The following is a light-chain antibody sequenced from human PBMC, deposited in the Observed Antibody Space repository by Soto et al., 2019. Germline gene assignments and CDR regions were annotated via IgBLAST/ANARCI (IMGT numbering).Light chain of an antibody. CDR2: AAS. Sequence: DIQLTQSPSFLSASVGDRVTITCRASQVISSYLAWYQQKPGKAPKLLIYAASSLQSGVPSRFSGSGSGTDFTLTISSLQPEDFATYYCQQSYSTPYTFGQGTKVDIK. J-gene: IGKJ2*01. CDR1: QVISSY. V-gene: IGKV1-39*01. CDR3: QQSYSTPYT.